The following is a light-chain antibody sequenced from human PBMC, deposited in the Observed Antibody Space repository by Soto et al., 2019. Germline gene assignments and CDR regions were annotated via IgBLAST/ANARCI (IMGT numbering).Light chain of an antibody. V-gene: IGLV1-40*01. Sequence: QSVLTQPPSVSGAPGQRVTIFCTGSGSSIGAGYDVYWYQQLPGTAPKLLIFANNNRASGVPDRFSGSRSGTSGSLAITGLQAEDEADYHCQSYDSSLSGYVFGTGTKLTVL. CDR1: GSSIGAGYD. CDR2: ANN. J-gene: IGLJ1*01. CDR3: QSYDSSLSGYV.